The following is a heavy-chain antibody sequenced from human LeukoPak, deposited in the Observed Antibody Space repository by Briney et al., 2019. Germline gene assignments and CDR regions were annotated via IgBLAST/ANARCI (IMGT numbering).Heavy chain of an antibody. J-gene: IGHJ3*02. Sequence: PSQTLSLTCTVSGGSISSGGYYSSWIRQHPGKGLEWIGYVYYSGHTYYNPSLKGRVTISVDTSKNQFSLKLSSVTAADTAVYYCARDGYSYGSWAFDIWGQGTMVTVSS. D-gene: IGHD5-18*01. CDR2: VYYSGHT. V-gene: IGHV4-31*03. CDR1: GGSISSGGYY. CDR3: ARDGYSYGSWAFDI.